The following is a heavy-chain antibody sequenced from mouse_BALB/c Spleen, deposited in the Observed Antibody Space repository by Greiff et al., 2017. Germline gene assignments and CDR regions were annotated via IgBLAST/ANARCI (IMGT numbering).Heavy chain of an antibody. CDR1: GFSLTGYG. CDR3: ASYGNYEGYFDY. CDR2: IWGDGST. J-gene: IGHJ2*01. V-gene: IGHV2-6-7*01. Sequence: QVQLQQSGPGLVAPSQSLSITCTVSGFSLTGYGVNWVRQPPGKGLEWLGMIWGDGSTDYNSALKSRLSISKDNSKSQVFLKMNSLQTDDTARYYCASYGNYEGYFDYWGQGTTLTVSS. D-gene: IGHD2-1*01.